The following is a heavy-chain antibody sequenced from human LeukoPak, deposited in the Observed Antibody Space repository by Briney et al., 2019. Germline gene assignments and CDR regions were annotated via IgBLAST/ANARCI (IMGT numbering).Heavy chain of an antibody. D-gene: IGHD2-15*01. CDR3: ARLLPASRHYFDY. CDR2: IHGGGST. J-gene: IGHJ4*02. V-gene: IGHV3-53*01. CDR1: GFIVSSEY. Sequence: SGGSLRLSCAASGFIVSSEYLAWVRQAPGKGLEWISVIHGGGSTYYADSVKGRFTISRDNSKDVLYLDMHSLAVEDTAVYYCARLLPASRHYFDYWGQGTPVTVSS.